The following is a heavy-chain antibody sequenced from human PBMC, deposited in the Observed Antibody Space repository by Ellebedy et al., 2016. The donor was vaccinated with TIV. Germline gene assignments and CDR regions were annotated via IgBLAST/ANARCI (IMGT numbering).Heavy chain of an antibody. J-gene: IGHJ4*02. CDR3: ARGSTRVSSWLHPFDY. D-gene: IGHD6-13*01. CDR1: GGSFSGYY. CDR2: INHSGSA. Sequence: SETLSLXXAVYGGSFSGYYWSWIRQPPGKGLEWIGEINHSGSANYNPSLKSRVTISVDTSKNQFSLKLSSVTAADTAVYYCARGSTRVSSWLHPFDYWGQGTLVTVSS. V-gene: IGHV4-34*01.